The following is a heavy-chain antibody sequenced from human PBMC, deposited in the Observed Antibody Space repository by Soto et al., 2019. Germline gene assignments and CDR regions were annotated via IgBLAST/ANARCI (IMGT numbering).Heavy chain of an antibody. J-gene: IGHJ4*02. Sequence: EVQLVESGGGLVQLGGSRRLSCAASGFTFSSYAMTWVRQAPGKGLEWVSAMSGGGETTYYADSVKGRFTISRDNSKNTLYLQMNSLRVEDTAAYYCAKWHTYYYDSRGYAGFDCWGRGTLVTVSS. CDR2: MSGGGETT. D-gene: IGHD3-22*01. CDR1: GFTFSSYA. CDR3: AKWHTYYYDSRGYAGFDC. V-gene: IGHV3-23*04.